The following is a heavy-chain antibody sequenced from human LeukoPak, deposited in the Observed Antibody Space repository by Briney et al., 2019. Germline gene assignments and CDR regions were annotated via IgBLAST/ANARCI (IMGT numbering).Heavy chain of an antibody. CDR1: GFTFSPDS. Sequence: VGSLRLSCAASGFTFSPDSMSWGRQAPGKGLEWGSSIRGCSLYIYYEDLVEGRFTMSRDNANNSLYLQMNSLRAEDTAVYYCAREPPCYDSSGYYYAYWGQGALVTVSS. CDR3: AREPPCYDSSGYYYAY. CDR2: IRGCSLYI. V-gene: IGHV3-21*01. J-gene: IGHJ4*02. D-gene: IGHD3-22*01.